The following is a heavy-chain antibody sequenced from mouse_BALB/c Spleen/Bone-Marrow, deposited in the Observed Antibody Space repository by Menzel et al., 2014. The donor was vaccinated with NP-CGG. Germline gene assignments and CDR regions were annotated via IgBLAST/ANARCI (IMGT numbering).Heavy chain of an antibody. V-gene: IGHV1-39*01. J-gene: IGHJ3*01. Sequence: VQLQQSGPEPEKPGASVKISCKASGYSFTGYNMNWVKQNNGKSLEWIGNIDPSYGGISYNQKFKGKATLTVDKSSNTAHMQPKSLTSEDSAVYYCAISIEYRPLDYWGQGTLVTVSA. CDR1: GYSFTGYN. D-gene: IGHD2-14*01. CDR3: AISIEYRPLDY. CDR2: IDPSYGGI.